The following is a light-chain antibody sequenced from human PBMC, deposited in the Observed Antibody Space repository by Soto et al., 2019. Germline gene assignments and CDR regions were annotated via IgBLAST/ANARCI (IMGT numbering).Light chain of an antibody. V-gene: IGKV3-15*01. CDR2: GAS. CDR3: QQYNNWYT. J-gene: IGKJ2*01. CDR1: QSVSSN. Sequence: EIVMTQSPATLSVSPGERATLSCRASQSVSSNLAWYQQKPGQAPRLLIYGASTRATGIPARFSGSGSGTEFTLTISSLSSEDFAVYYCQQYNNWYTFGQGTKLEIK.